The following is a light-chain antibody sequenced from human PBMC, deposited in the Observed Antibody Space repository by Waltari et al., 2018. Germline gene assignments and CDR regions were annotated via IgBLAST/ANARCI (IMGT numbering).Light chain of an antibody. J-gene: IGKJ4*01. Sequence: DIQMTQSPSSVSASIGARVTITCRASQRISSWLAWYQQKPGQAPKLLIYSTSVLQGGVPSRFSGSGSETDFTLTISSLQPEDFATYYCQQANSFPFTFGGGTKVEIK. CDR3: QQANSFPFT. CDR2: STS. CDR1: QRISSW. V-gene: IGKV1-12*01.